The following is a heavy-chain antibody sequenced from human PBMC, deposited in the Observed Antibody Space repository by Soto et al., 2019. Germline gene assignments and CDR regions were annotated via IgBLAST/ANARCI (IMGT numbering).Heavy chain of an antibody. CDR3: AKDGPYYYGSGSYYGVDY. V-gene: IGHV3-64*01. J-gene: IGHJ4*02. Sequence: PGGSLRLSCAASGFTFSSYAMHWVRQAPGKGLEYVSAISPDGRNTYYANSVKGRFTISRDNSKDTLYLQMGSLRAEDMAVYYCAKDGPYYYGSGSYYGVDYWGQGTLVTVSS. CDR1: GFTFSSYA. CDR2: ISPDGRNT. D-gene: IGHD3-10*01.